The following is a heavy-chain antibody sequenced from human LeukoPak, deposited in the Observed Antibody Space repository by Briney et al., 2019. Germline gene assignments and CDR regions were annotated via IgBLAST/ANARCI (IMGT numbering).Heavy chain of an antibody. CDR1: GLTFNTYT. D-gene: IGHD3-3*01. V-gene: IGHV3-21*01. Sequence: GGSLRLSCAASGLTFNTYTMNWIRQAPGKGLEWVSSISNMASYIYYADSVQGRFTISRDNAQESVFLQMNSLRADDTAVYYCARTYDFGRGPPGDAFDNWGPGTLVTVSS. J-gene: IGHJ3*02. CDR3: ARTYDFGRGPPGDAFDN. CDR2: ISNMASYI.